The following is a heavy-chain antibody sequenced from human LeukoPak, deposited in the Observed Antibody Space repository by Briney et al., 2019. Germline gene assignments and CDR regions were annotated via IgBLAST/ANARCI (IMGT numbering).Heavy chain of an antibody. J-gene: IGHJ6*03. CDR3: AKAGNYYYYYYMDV. Sequence: GGSLRLSCAASGFTFSSYAMSWVRQAPGKGLEWVSAISGSGGSTYYADSVKGRFTISRDNSKNTLYLQMNSLRAEDTAVYYCAKAGNYYYYYYMDVWGKGTTVTVSS. CDR2: ISGSGGST. CDR1: GFTFSSYA. V-gene: IGHV3-23*01.